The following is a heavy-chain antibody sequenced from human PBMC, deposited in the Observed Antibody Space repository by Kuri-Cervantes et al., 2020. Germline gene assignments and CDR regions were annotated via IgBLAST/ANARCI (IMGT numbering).Heavy chain of an antibody. J-gene: IGHJ2*01. Sequence: GESLKISCAASGSTFSSYSMNWVRQAPGKGLEWVSSISSSSSYIYYADSVKGRFTISRDNAKNSLYLQMNSLRAEDTAVYYCARDGGYSYGPGWYFDLWGRGTLVTVSS. D-gene: IGHD5-18*01. CDR3: ARDGGYSYGPGWYFDL. V-gene: IGHV3-21*01. CDR2: ISSSSSYI. CDR1: GSTFSSYS.